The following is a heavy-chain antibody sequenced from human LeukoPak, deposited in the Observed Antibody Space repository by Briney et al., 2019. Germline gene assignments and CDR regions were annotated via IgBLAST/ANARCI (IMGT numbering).Heavy chain of an antibody. D-gene: IGHD4-23*01. J-gene: IGHJ3*02. CDR2: ISWNSGSI. CDR3: AKATVVPLDAFDI. CDR1: GFTFDDYA. Sequence: GGSLRLSCAASGFTFDDYAMHWVRQAPGKGLEWVSGISWNSGSIGYADSVKGRFTISRDNAKNSLYLQMNSLRAEVTALYYCAKATVVPLDAFDIWGQGTMVTVSS. V-gene: IGHV3-9*01.